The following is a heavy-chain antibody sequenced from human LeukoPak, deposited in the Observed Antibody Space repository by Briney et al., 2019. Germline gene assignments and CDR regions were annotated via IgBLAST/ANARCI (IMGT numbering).Heavy chain of an antibody. V-gene: IGHV4-39*07. CDR3: SRENGAFSPFGY. J-gene: IGHJ4*02. D-gene: IGHD2-8*01. CDR2: ISLTGLT. CDR1: GGSISSSDYY. Sequence: PSETLSLTCTVSGGSISSSDYYWSWVRQPPGQGLEWIGEISLTGLTHYNPSLESRVTVSLGKSKNQLSLNLTSVTAADTAVYYCSRENGAFSPFGYWGQGILVTV.